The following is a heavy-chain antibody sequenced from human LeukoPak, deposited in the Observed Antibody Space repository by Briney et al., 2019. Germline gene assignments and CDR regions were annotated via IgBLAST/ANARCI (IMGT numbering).Heavy chain of an antibody. V-gene: IGHV4-39*07. D-gene: IGHD6-13*01. Sequence: SETLSLTCTVSGGSISSSSYYWGWIRQPPGKGLEWIGSFYYSGSTNYNPSLKSRVTMSVDTSKNQFSLKLSSVTAADTAVYYCAREIPSSWSNGGHYYYYYYMDVWGKGTTVAISS. J-gene: IGHJ6*03. CDR1: GGSISSSSYY. CDR3: AREIPSSWSNGGHYYYYYYMDV. CDR2: FYYSGST.